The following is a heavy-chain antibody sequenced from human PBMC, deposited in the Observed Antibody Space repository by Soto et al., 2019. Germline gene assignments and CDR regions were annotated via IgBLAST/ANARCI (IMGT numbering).Heavy chain of an antibody. V-gene: IGHV3-30-3*01. CDR3: ARPLGPLYYYSDMDV. CDR2: ISYDGSNK. CDR1: GFTFSSYA. Sequence: QVQLVESGGGVVQPGRSLRLSCAASGFTFSSYAMHWVRQAPGKGLVWVAVISYDGSNKYYADSVKGRFTIARDNSKNTLYLQMNSVRAEDTALYYCARPLGPLYYYSDMDVWGQGTTVTVSS. D-gene: IGHD7-27*01. J-gene: IGHJ6*02.